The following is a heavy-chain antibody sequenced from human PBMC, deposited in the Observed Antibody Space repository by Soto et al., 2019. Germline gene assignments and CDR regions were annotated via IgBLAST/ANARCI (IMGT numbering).Heavy chain of an antibody. D-gene: IGHD3-16*01. CDR3: ARGMITFGGAAETHIDY. CDR2: IIPIFGTA. J-gene: IGHJ4*02. CDR1: GGTFSSYA. Sequence: SVKVSCKASGGTFSSYAISWVRQAPGQGLEWMGGIIPIFGTANYAQKFQGRVTITADESTSTAYMELSSLRSEDTAVYYCARGMITFGGAAETHIDYWGQGTLVTVSS. V-gene: IGHV1-69*13.